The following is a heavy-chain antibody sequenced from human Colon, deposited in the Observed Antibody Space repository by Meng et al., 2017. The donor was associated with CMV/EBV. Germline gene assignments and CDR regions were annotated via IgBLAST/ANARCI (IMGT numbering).Heavy chain of an antibody. V-gene: IGHV4-59*01. D-gene: IGHD6-19*01. CDR1: GFTFDDYA. Sequence: ESLKISCAASGFTFDDYAMHWVRQVPGKGLEWIGYVDYSGSSNYNPSLKSRVTVSVDTSKNQFFLKLTSVTAADTAVYYCARIRLVSGSGWYWFNPWGQGTLVTSPQ. J-gene: IGHJ5*02. CDR2: VDYSGSS. CDR3: ARIRLVSGSGWYWFNP.